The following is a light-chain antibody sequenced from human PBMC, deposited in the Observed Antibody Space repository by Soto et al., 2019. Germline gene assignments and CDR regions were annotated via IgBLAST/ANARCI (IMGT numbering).Light chain of an antibody. CDR2: RDY. Sequence: QSVLTQPPSASGTPGQRVTISCSGSGSNIGTYTANWYQQLPGPAPRLLFYRDYQRPSWVPARFSASKTGTSASLAISGLQSEDEADYYCAAWDDSLNGVVFGGGTKLTV. J-gene: IGLJ3*02. CDR3: AAWDDSLNGVV. CDR1: GSNIGTYT. V-gene: IGLV1-44*01.